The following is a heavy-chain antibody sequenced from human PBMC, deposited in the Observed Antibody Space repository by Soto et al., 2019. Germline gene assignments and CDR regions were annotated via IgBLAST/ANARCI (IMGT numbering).Heavy chain of an antibody. Sequence: GGSLKLSCAASGFTSSSHAMGWLRQAPGTEPEWVAFVDGSGADTSYADSVKGRFTISRDNSENSLYLHMNSLRAEDSGRYFCAKEIFAAAYAATSAFDLWGQGTLVTVSS. D-gene: IGHD2-8*01. CDR1: GFTSSSHA. CDR3: AKEIFAAAYAATSAFDL. V-gene: IGHV3-23*01. CDR2: VDGSGADT. J-gene: IGHJ4*02.